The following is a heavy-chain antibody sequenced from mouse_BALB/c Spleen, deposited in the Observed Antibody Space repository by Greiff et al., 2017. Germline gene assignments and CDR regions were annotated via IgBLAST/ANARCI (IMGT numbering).Heavy chain of an antibody. D-gene: IGHD1-1*01. CDR3: ARPPYYGSSSHWYFDV. CDR1: GFDFSRYW. J-gene: IGHJ1*01. Sequence: EVQVVESGGGLVQPGGSLKLSCAASGFDFSRYWMSWVRQAPGKGLEWIGEINPDSSTINYTPSLKDKFIITRDNAKNTLYLQMSKVRSEDTALYYCARPPYYGSSSHWYFDVWGAGTTVTVSS. CDR2: INPDSSTI. V-gene: IGHV4-1*02.